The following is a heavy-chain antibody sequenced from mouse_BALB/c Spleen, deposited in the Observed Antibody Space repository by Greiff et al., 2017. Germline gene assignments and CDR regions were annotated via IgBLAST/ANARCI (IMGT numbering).Heavy chain of an antibody. Sequence: VQLKESGPELVKPGASVKMSCKASGYTFTSYVMHWVKQNPGQGLEWIGYINPYNDGTKYNEKFKGKATLTSDKSSSTAYMELSSLTSEDSAVYYCARSLMITDYAMDYWGQGTSVTVSS. CDR1: GYTFTSYV. J-gene: IGHJ4*01. CDR2: INPYNDGT. CDR3: ARSLMITDYAMDY. D-gene: IGHD2-4*01. V-gene: IGHV1-14*01.